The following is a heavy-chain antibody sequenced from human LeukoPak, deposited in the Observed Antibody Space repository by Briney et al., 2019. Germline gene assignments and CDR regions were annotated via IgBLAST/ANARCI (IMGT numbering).Heavy chain of an antibody. J-gene: IGHJ4*02. CDR1: GYTFTGYY. D-gene: IGHD3-3*01. CDR2: INPNSGGT. V-gene: IGHV1-2*02. CDR3: TRDLYDFWRGIGCY. Sequence: ASVKASCKASGYTFTGYYMHWVRQAPGQGLEWMGWINPNSGGTNYAQKFQGRVTMTRDTSISTAYMELSRLTSDDTAVYYCTRDLYDFWRGIGCYWGQGTLVTVSS.